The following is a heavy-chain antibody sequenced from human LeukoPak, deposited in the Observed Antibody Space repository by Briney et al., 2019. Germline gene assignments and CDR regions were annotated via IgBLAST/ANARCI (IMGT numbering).Heavy chain of an antibody. J-gene: IGHJ4*02. D-gene: IGHD3-22*01. CDR3: AREDHTYYYDSALPDY. CDR2: INHSGST. CDR1: GGSFSGYY. V-gene: IGHV4-34*01. Sequence: SETLSLTCAVYGGSFSGYYWSWIRQPPGKGLEWIGEINHSGSTNYNPSLKSRVTISVDTSKNQFSLKLSSVTAADTAVYYCAREDHTYYYDSALPDYWGQGTLVTVSS.